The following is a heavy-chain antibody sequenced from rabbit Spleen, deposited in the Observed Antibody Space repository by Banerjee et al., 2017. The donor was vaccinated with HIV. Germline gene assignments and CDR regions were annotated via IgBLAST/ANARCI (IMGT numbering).Heavy chain of an antibody. D-gene: IGHD8-1*01. CDR1: GFSFNSGYD. J-gene: IGHJ6*01. V-gene: IGHV1S45*01. Sequence: QEQLVESGGGLVKPGASLTLTCKASGFSFNSGYDMCWVRQAPGKGLERVACAYAGSSSSTYSATWAKGRFTISKTSSTTVTLQMTSLTAADTATYFCARDSGTSFSTYGMDLWGPGTLVTVS. CDR3: ARDSGTSFSTYGMDL. CDR2: AYAGSSSST.